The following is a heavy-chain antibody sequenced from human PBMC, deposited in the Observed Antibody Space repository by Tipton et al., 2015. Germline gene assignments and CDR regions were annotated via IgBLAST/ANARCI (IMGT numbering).Heavy chain of an antibody. V-gene: IGHV3-23*01. Sequence: SLRLSCVASGLTFSLYAMSWVRQVPGKGLEWVSTINHSGGSTGYADSVKGRFTISRDNSKNTLYLQMNSLRAEDTAVYYCAKDAEYSDSEPYWGQGTLVTVSS. D-gene: IGHD6-6*01. CDR3: AKDAEYSDSEPY. CDR2: INHSGGST. J-gene: IGHJ4*02. CDR1: GLTFSLYA.